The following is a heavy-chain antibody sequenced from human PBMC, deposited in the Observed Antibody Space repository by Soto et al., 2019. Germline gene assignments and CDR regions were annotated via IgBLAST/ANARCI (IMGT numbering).Heavy chain of an antibody. CDR1: GFTVSSNY. CDR2: IYSGGST. J-gene: IGHJ4*02. V-gene: IGHV3-53*01. D-gene: IGHD1-26*01. CDR3: ASRSGSYEEGVDY. Sequence: GGSLRLSCAASGFTVSSNYMSWVRQAPGKGLEWVSVIYSGGSTYYADSVKGRFTISRDNSKNTLYLQMNSLRAEDTAVYYCASRSGSYEEGVDYWGQGTLVTVSS.